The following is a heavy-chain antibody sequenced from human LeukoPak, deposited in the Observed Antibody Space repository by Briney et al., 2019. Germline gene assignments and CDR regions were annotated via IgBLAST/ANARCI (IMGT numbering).Heavy chain of an antibody. Sequence: GGSLRLSCAASGFTFSSYAMTWVRQAPEKGLEWVSAVSGSGGSTSYADSVKGRFTISRDNSKNTLYLQMNSLRADDTAVYYCAKYCSGASCYSGLDSWGQGTLVTVSS. CDR1: GFTFSSYA. CDR2: VSGSGGST. V-gene: IGHV3-23*01. J-gene: IGHJ4*02. CDR3: AKYCSGASCYSGLDS. D-gene: IGHD2-15*01.